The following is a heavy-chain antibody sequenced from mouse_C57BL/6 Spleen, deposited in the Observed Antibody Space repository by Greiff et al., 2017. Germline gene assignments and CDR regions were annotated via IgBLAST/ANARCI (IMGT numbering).Heavy chain of an antibody. V-gene: IGHV1-72*01. CDR1: GYTFTGYW. D-gene: IGHD2-1*01. J-gene: IGHJ3*01. Sequence: QVQLQQPGAELVKPGASVKLSCKASGYTFTGYWMHWVKQRPGRGLEWIGGIDPDSGGTTYNEKFKSKATLTADKPSSTAYMQLSSLTSEDSAVYYCAGDGNCNYAMAYWGQGTLVTVSA. CDR3: AGDGNCNYAMAY. CDR2: IDPDSGGT.